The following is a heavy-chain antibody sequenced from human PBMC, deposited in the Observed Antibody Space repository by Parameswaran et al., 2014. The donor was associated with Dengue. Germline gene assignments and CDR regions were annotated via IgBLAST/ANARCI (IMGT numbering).Heavy chain of an antibody. V-gene: IGHV3-53*01. D-gene: IGHD3-3*01. Sequence: VRQMPGKGLEWVSVIYSGGSTYYADSVKGRFTISRDNSKNTLYLQMNSLRAEDTAVYYCARDASPIYSDLDYYLDYWGQGTLVTVSS. CDR3: ARDASPIYSDLDYYLDY. J-gene: IGHJ4*02. CDR2: IYSGGST.